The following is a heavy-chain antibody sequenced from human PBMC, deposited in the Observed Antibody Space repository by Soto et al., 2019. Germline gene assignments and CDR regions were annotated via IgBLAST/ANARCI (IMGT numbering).Heavy chain of an antibody. CDR3: ARGSGSYYAY. Sequence: QVQLQESGPGLVKPSETLSLTCTVSGASVSSGNYYWSWIRQPPGKGLECIGYISYSGSTNYNPPLKSRVTLSIDMSKNQFSLKLSSVTAADTAVYYCARGSGSYYAYWGQGTLVTVSS. CDR2: ISYSGST. J-gene: IGHJ4*02. D-gene: IGHD1-26*01. CDR1: GASVSSGNYY. V-gene: IGHV4-61*01.